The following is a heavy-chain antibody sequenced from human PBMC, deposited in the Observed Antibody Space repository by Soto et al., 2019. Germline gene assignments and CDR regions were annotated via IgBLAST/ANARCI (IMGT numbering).Heavy chain of an antibody. V-gene: IGHV1-18*04. CDR3: VRVRSCSGGSCYSMRPYYFDY. Sequence: QVQLVQSGAEVKKPGASVKVSCKASGYTFTSYGISWVRQAPGQGLEWMGWISAYNGNTNYAQKLQGRVTMTTDTSTSTAYMELRSLRSDDTAVYYCVRVRSCSGGSCYSMRPYYFDYWGQGTLVTVSS. J-gene: IGHJ4*02. CDR2: ISAYNGNT. D-gene: IGHD2-15*01. CDR1: GYTFTSYG.